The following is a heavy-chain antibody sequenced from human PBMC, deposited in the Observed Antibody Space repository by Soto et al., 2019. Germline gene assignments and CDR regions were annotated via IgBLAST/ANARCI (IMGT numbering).Heavy chain of an antibody. V-gene: IGHV1-69*01. CDR3: ARDKVGYYDSSGYYRVSVPPDYYYGMDV. D-gene: IGHD3-22*01. CDR1: GGTFSSYA. CDR2: IIPIFGTA. Sequence: QVQLVQSGAEVKKPGSSVKVSCKASGGTFSSYAISWVRQAPGQGLEWMGGIIPIFGTANYAQKFQGRITITADECTSTAYMELSRLRSEDTAVYYCARDKVGYYDSSGYYRVSVPPDYYYGMDVWGQGTTVTVSS. J-gene: IGHJ6*02.